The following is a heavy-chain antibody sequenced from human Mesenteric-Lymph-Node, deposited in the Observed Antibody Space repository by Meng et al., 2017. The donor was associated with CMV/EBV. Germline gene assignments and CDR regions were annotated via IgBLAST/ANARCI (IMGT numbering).Heavy chain of an antibody. J-gene: IGHJ4*02. CDR3: AGIPPWTRDDY. D-gene: IGHD3/OR15-3a*01. CDR1: GYTFTTYD. V-gene: IGHV1-8*01. Sequence: ASVKVSCKVSGYTFTTYDINWVRQATGQGLEWMGWMNPKSGNTGYAQKFQGRVTMTRNTSISTAYMELSSLRSEDTAVYYCAGIPPWTRDDYWGQGTLVTVSS. CDR2: MNPKSGNT.